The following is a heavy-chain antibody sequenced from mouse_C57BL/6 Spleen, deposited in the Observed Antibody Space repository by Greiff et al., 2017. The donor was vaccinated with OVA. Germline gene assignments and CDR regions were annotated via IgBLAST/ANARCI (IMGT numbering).Heavy chain of an antibody. CDR2: ISSGSSTI. Sequence: DVKLQESGGGLVKPGGSLKLSCAASGFTFSDYGMHWVRQAPEKGLEWVAYISSGSSTIYYADTVKGRVTISRDNAKNTLFLQMTSLRSEDTAMYYCARAGFAYWGQGTLVTVSA. CDR1: GFTFSDYG. J-gene: IGHJ3*01. V-gene: IGHV5-17*01. CDR3: ARAGFAY.